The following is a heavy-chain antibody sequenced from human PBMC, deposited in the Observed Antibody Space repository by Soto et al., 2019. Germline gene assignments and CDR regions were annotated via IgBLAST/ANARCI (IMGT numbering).Heavy chain of an antibody. Sequence: GESLKISCAASGFTFSSYAMSWVRQAPGKGLEWVSAISGSGGSTYYADSVKGRFTISRDNSKNTLYLQMNSLRAEDTAVYYCAKTPFFGGVIVSVDYWGQGTLVTVSS. J-gene: IGHJ4*02. D-gene: IGHD3-16*02. CDR3: AKTPFFGGVIVSVDY. CDR1: GFTFSSYA. CDR2: ISGSGGST. V-gene: IGHV3-23*01.